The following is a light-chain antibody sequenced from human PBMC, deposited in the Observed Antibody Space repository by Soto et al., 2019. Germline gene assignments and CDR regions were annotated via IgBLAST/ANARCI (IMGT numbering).Light chain of an antibody. V-gene: IGKV1-9*01. J-gene: IGKJ3*01. CDR1: QGLNSN. CDR2: AAS. CDR3: QQYSNYFT. Sequence: IQLTQSPSSLSASVGDRVTITCRASQGLNSNLAWYQQKPGKAPKLLMYAASTLQKGVPSRFSDNGSGTEFTLTISSLQPEDFATYYCQQYSNYFTFGPGTKVDI.